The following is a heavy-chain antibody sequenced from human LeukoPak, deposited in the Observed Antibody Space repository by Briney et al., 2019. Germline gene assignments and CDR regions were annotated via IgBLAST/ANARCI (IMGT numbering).Heavy chain of an antibody. J-gene: IGHJ3*02. D-gene: IGHD4-17*01. V-gene: IGHV4-38-2*02. CDR1: GYSISSGYY. Sequence: PSETLSLTCTVSGYSISSGYYWGWIRQPPGKGLEWIGSIYHSGSTYYNPSLKSRVTISVDTSKNQFSLKLSSVTAADTAVYYCARPLNYYGDQGRRDAFDIWGQGTMVTVSS. CDR2: IYHSGST. CDR3: ARPLNYYGDQGRRDAFDI.